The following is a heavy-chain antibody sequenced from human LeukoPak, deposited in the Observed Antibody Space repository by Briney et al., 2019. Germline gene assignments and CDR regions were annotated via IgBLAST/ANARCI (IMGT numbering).Heavy chain of an antibody. J-gene: IGHJ4*02. CDR2: IKQDGSEK. CDR1: GFTFSSYW. V-gene: IGHV3-7*01. CDR3: ASALDYYDSRDIDN. D-gene: IGHD3-22*01. Sequence: PGGSLRLSCAASGFTFSSYWMSWVRQAPGKGLEWVANIKQDGSEKYYVDSVKGRFTISRDNSKNTLYLQMNSLRAEDTAVYYCASALDYYDSRDIDNWGQGTLVTVSS.